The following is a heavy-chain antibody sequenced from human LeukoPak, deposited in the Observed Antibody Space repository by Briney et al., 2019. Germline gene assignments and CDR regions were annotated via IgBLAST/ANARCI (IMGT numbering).Heavy chain of an antibody. CDR2: INPNSGGT. CDR3: ARAGGNTEFLYYYYYYMDV. J-gene: IGHJ6*03. CDR1: GYTFTGYY. D-gene: IGHD4-23*01. Sequence: ASVKVSCKASGYTFTGYYMHWVRQAPGQGLEWMGWINPNSGGTNYAQKFQGRVTMTRDTSISTAYMELSRLRSDDTAVYYCARAGGNTEFLYYYYYYMDVWGKGTTVTVSS. V-gene: IGHV1-2*02.